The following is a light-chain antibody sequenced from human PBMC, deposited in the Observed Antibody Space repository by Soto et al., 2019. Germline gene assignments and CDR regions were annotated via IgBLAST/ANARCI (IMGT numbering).Light chain of an antibody. CDR1: QSVSSN. J-gene: IGKJ1*01. CDR2: GAS. Sequence: EIVMTQSPATLSVSPGERATLSCRASQSVSSNLVWYQQKPGQAPRLLIYGASTRATGIPARFSGSGSGTEFTLTISSLQSEDFAVYYCQQYINWWTFGQGTKVEIK. V-gene: IGKV3-15*01. CDR3: QQYINWWT.